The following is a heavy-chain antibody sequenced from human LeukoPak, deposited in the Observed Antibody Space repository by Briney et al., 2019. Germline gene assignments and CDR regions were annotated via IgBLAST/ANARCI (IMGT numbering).Heavy chain of an antibody. V-gene: IGHV4-39*07. J-gene: IGHJ3*02. CDR1: GGSISSSSYY. D-gene: IGHD3-22*01. CDR2: IYYSGST. CDR3: ARAPKYYYDSSGYYTPGAFDI. Sequence: PSETLSLTCTVSGGSISSSSYYWGWIRQPPGKGLEWIGSIYYSGSTNYNPSLKSRVTISVDTSKNQFSLKLSSVTAADTAVYYCARAPKYYYDSSGYYTPGAFDIWGQGTMVTVSS.